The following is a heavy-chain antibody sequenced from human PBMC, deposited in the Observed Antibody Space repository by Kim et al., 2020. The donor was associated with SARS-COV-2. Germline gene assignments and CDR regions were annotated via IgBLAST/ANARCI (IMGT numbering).Heavy chain of an antibody. D-gene: IGHD3-16*01. V-gene: IGHV3-53*01. CDR2: GST. J-gene: IGHJ6*02. Sequence: GSTYYADSLKGRFTIYRDKARNTLYLQLNSLSAEDTAVFYCASLRGYGMDVWGQGTTVTVSS. CDR3: ASLRGYGMDV.